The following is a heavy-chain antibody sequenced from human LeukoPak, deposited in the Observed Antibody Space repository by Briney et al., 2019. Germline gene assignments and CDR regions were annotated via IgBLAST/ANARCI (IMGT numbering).Heavy chain of an antibody. CDR2: IHHRGSA. D-gene: IGHD6-19*01. Sequence: PSETLSLTCGVFGGSISNDNWWSWVRQPPGKGLEWIGEIHHRGSATYNPSLKSRVTISVDKSKNQFSLILTSVTAADTATYYCARETSLTGYASGLGFNYWGQGILVTVSS. CDR1: GGSISNDNW. CDR3: ARETSLTGYASGLGFNY. V-gene: IGHV4-4*02. J-gene: IGHJ4*02.